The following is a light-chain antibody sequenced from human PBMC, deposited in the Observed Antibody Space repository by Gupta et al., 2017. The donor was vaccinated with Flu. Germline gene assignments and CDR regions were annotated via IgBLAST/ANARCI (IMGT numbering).Light chain of an antibody. Sequence: TSADIGAYNYVSCYQHHPGKAPKLIIYDVTNLPSGVLVRFSGSKSGNTASLTVSGLQADDDADYYCYSYAGSSNCVLGTGTKVTVL. CDR2: DVT. CDR3: YSYAGSSNCV. V-gene: IGLV2-8*01. CDR1: SADIGAYNY. J-gene: IGLJ1*01.